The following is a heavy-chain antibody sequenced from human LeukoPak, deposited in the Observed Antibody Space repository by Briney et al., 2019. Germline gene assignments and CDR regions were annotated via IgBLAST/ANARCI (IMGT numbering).Heavy chain of an antibody. D-gene: IGHD6-6*01. V-gene: IGHV3-74*01. CDR1: GFSFSGHW. Sequence: GGSLRLSGTASGFSFSGHWMHWARQLPGKGLVWVSRISPTGSTTSYADSVKGRLTVSRDNAKNTLYLQVNNLRAEDTAVYYCARGPNSNWSGLDFWGQGTLLTVSS. CDR3: ARGPNSNWSGLDF. J-gene: IGHJ4*02. CDR2: ISPTGSTT.